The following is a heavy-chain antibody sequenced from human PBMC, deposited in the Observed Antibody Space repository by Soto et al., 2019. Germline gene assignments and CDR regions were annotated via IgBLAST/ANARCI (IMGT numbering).Heavy chain of an antibody. CDR3: ARVSSGWYGSVY. Sequence: SVKDSCKASGGTFSRYAISWVRQAPGQGLEWMGGIIPIFGTANYAQKFQGRVTITADESTSTAYMELSSLRSEDTAVYYCARVSSGWYGSVYWGQGTLVTVSS. V-gene: IGHV1-69*13. CDR1: GGTFSRYA. J-gene: IGHJ4*02. D-gene: IGHD6-19*01. CDR2: IIPIFGTA.